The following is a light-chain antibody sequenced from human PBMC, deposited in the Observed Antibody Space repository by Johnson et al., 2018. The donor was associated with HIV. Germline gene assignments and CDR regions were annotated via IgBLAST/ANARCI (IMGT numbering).Light chain of an antibody. J-gene: IGLJ1*01. V-gene: IGLV1-51*01. Sequence: QAVLTQPPSVSAAPGQKVTISCSGSSSNVGNNYVSWYQQLPGTSPKLLIYDNNKRPSGIPDRFSGSKSGTSATLGITGLQTGDEADYYCGTWCSSLRTGFFASGTKVTVL. CDR3: GTWCSSLRTGF. CDR2: DNN. CDR1: SSNVGNNY.